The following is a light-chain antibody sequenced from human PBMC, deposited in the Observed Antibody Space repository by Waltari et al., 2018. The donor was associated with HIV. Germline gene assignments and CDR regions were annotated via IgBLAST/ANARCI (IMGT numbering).Light chain of an antibody. J-gene: IGLJ3*02. CDR2: EDS. CDR1: SSGVGSYNL. V-gene: IGLV2-23*02. CDR3: CSYEGSSTFAL. Sequence: QSALTQPASVPGSTGQSITISCTGTSSGVGSYNLVSWYQQHPGKAPKLMIYEDSRRHAAVSKLFSGSKSGNTASLTIYGRQAGDDAAYYCCSYEGSSTFALFGEVTKLTVL.